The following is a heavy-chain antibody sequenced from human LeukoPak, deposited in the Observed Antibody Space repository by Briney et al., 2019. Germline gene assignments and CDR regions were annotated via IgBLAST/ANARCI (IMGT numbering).Heavy chain of an antibody. CDR2: INPNSGGT. CDR1: GYTFTGYY. D-gene: IGHD4-23*01. Sequence: GASVKVSCEASGYTFTGYYMHWVRQAPGQGLEWMGWINPNSGGTNYAQKFQGRDTMTRDTSISTAYMELSRLRSDDTAVYYCARVAGNAGLGAFDIWGQGTMVTVSS. J-gene: IGHJ3*02. CDR3: ARVAGNAGLGAFDI. V-gene: IGHV1-2*02.